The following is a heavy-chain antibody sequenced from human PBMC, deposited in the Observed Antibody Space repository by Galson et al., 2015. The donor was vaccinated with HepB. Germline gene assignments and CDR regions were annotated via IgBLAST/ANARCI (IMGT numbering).Heavy chain of an antibody. CDR1: GGTFNSYA. CDR3: ARSVTSVITFGFEI. V-gene: IGHV1-69*13. Sequence: SVKVSCKASGGTFNSYAISWVRQAPGQRLEWMGGIIPIFGPAKYTQKFRGRVTITADESTRTAYMELSSLGSDDTAVYYCARSVTSVITFGFEIWGQGTVVTVSS. CDR2: IIPIFGPA. J-gene: IGHJ3*02. D-gene: IGHD3-22*01.